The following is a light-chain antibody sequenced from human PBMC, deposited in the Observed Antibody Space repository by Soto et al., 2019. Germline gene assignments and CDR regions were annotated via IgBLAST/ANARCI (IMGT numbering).Light chain of an antibody. Sequence: QSVLTQPPSVSAAPGQKVTISCSGSSSNIGNNYVSWYQQLPGTAPKLLVYSSNLRPSGVPDRFSGSKSGTSASLAISGLQSEDESDYYCAAWDGSLNGVVFGGGTKLTVL. CDR2: SSN. J-gene: IGLJ3*02. CDR1: SSNIGNNY. V-gene: IGLV1-44*01. CDR3: AAWDGSLNGVV.